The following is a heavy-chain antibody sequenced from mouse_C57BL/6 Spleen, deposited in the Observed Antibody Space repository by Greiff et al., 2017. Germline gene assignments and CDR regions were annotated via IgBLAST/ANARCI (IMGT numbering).Heavy chain of an antibody. CDR3: ARFDYGGDAMDY. V-gene: IGHV1-55*01. D-gene: IGHD2-4*01. CDR1: GYTFTSYW. Sequence: QVQLKQPGAELVKPGASVKMSCKASGYTFTSYWITWVKQRPGQGLEWIGDIYPGSGSTNYNEKFKSKATLTVDTSSSTAYMQLSSLTSEDSAVYYCARFDYGGDAMDYWGQGTSVTVSS. J-gene: IGHJ4*01. CDR2: IYPGSGST.